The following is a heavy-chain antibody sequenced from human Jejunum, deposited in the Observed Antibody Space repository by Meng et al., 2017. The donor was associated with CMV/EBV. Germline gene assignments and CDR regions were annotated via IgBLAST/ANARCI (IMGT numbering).Heavy chain of an antibody. CDR2: VYSDHSGGTA. Sequence: GFSVNTHYISWVRQAPGKGLEWVAIVYSDHSGGTAYYADSVDGRFIISRDDSKNAVDLEMNGLRREDTAVYYCASDVGVGDDAFNIWGQGTMVTVSS. CDR3: ASDVGVGDDAFNI. D-gene: IGHD3-3*01. CDR1: GFSVNTHY. V-gene: IGHV3-53*01. J-gene: IGHJ3*02.